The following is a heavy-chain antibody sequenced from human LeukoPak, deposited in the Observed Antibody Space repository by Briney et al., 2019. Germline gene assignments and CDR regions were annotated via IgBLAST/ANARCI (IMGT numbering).Heavy chain of an antibody. D-gene: IGHD6-13*01. Sequence: GGSLRLSCAASGFTFKYYAMTWVRQAPGKGLEWVAAIDGSGDDTYYADSVKGRFTVSRDNSKNTLYLQMNSLRAEDTAVYYCVRGAYSSSWLNFDYWGQGTLVTVSS. CDR2: IDGSGDDT. J-gene: IGHJ4*02. V-gene: IGHV3-23*01. CDR1: GFTFKYYA. CDR3: VRGAYSSSWLNFDY.